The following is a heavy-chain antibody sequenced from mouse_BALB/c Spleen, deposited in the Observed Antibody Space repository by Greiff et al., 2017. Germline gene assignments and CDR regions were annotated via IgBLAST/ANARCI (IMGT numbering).Heavy chain of an antibody. J-gene: IGHJ3*01. CDR3: AREEGITTVRTWFAY. CDR1: GFTFSSFG. V-gene: IGHV5-17*02. CDR2: ISSGSSTI. D-gene: IGHD1-1*01. Sequence: DVQLVESGGGLVQPGGSRKLSCAASGFTFSSFGMHWVRQAPEKGLEWVAYISSGSSTIYYADTVKGRFTISRDNPKNTLFLQMTSLRSEDTAMYYCAREEGITTVRTWFAYWGQGTLVTVSA.